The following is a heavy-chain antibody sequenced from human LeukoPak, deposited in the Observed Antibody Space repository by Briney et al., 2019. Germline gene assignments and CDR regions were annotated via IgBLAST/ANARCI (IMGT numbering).Heavy chain of an antibody. CDR2: IYHSGST. V-gene: IGHV4-4*02. CDR1: GGSNTSTNW. Sequence: PSGTLSLTCAVSGGSNTSTNWWSWVRQPPGKGLEWIGEIYHSGSTNYNSSLKSRVTISVDKSKNQFSLKVNSVTAADTAVYYCARNGGNSDVVDWGQGTLVTVSS. J-gene: IGHJ4*02. D-gene: IGHD4-23*01. CDR3: ARNGGNSDVVD.